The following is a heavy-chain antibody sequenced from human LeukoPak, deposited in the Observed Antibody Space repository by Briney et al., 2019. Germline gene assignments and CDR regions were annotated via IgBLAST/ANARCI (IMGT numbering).Heavy chain of an antibody. CDR1: GFTLSTFD. V-gene: IGHV3-21*06. CDR2: ISTSSRYI. CDR3: ARAYCSGSTCYLRHSWFAP. J-gene: IGHJ5*02. Sequence: PGGSLRLSCAASGFTLSTFDMNWVRQAPGKGLEWVSSISTSSRYIYYRDSVKGRFTISRDDAKNSLYLQMNRLTVEDTAVYYCARAYCSGSTCYLRHSWFAPWGQGTLVTVSS. D-gene: IGHD2-2*01.